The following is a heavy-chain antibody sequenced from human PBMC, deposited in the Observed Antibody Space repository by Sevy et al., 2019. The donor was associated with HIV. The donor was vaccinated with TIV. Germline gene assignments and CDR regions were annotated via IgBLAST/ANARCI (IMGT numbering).Heavy chain of an antibody. V-gene: IGHV3-13*01. CDR2: IGTAGDT. D-gene: IGHD3-22*01. J-gene: IGHJ5*02. CDR3: ARGAYYYDSSGYPPLRFDP. CDR1: GFTFSSYD. Sequence: GGYLRLSCAASGFTFSSYDMHWVRQATGKGLEWVSAIGTAGDTYYPGSVKGRFTISRENAKNSLYLQMNSLRAGDTAVYYCARGAYYYDSSGYPPLRFDPWGQGTLVTVSS.